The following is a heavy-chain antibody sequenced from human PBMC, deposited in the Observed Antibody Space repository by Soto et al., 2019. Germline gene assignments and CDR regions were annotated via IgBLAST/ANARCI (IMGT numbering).Heavy chain of an antibody. CDR2: IYYSGST. J-gene: IGHJ4*02. CDR1: GGSISSYY. CDR3: ARYDRSGFGFDY. Sequence: PSETLSLTCTVSGGSISSYYWSWIRQPPGKGLEWIGYIYYSGSTNYNPSLKSRVTISVDTSKNQFSLKLSSVTPEDTALYYCARYDRSGFGFDYWGQGTLVTV. D-gene: IGHD3-22*01. V-gene: IGHV4-59*12.